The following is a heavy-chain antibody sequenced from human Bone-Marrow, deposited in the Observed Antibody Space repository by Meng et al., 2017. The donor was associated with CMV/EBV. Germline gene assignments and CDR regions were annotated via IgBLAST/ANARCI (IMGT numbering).Heavy chain of an antibody. Sequence: ASVKVSCKASGYTFTSYYMHWVRQAPGQGLEWMGMINPSGGSTSYAQKFQGRVTMTRDTSTSTVYMELSSLRSEDTAVYYCARDLKWELLRADPQLDYWGQGTLVTAPQ. CDR3: ARDLKWELLRADPQLDY. V-gene: IGHV1-46*01. D-gene: IGHD1-26*01. CDR1: GYTFTSYY. CDR2: INPSGGST. J-gene: IGHJ4*02.